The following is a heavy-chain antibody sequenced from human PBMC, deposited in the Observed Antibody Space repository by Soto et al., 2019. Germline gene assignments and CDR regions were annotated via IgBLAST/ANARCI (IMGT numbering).Heavy chain of an antibody. CDR3: ARTCSGAGCSS. V-gene: IGHV4-34*01. J-gene: IGHJ5*02. CDR2: INHSGST. D-gene: IGHD2-15*01. CDR1: GGSFSGYY. Sequence: QVQLQQWGAGLLKPSETLSLTCAVYGGSFSGYYWSWIRQSPGKGLEWIGEINHSGSTNYNPSLKSRVTLSVDTSKNQFSLELSSVTAADTAVYYCARTCSGAGCSSWGQGTLVTVSS.